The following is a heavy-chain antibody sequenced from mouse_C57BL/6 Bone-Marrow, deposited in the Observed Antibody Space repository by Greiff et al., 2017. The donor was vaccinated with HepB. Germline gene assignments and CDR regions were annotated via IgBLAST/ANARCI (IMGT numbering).Heavy chain of an antibody. CDR2: ISDGGSYT. CDR1: GFTFSSYA. Sequence: EVQLVESGGGLVKPGGSLKLSCAASGFTFSSYAMSWVRQTPEKRLEWVATISDGGSYTYYPDNVKGRFTISRDNAKNNLYLQMSHLKSEDTAMYYCARDGLWSFAYWGQGTLVTVSA. D-gene: IGHD1-1*02. J-gene: IGHJ3*01. CDR3: ARDGLWSFAY. V-gene: IGHV5-4*01.